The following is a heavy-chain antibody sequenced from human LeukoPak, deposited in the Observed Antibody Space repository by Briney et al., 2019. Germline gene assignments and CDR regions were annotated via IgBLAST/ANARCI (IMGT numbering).Heavy chain of an antibody. CDR3: ARERSVRGVPVANWFDP. CDR2: IYYSGST. CDR1: GGSISSGGYY. V-gene: IGHV4-31*03. J-gene: IGHJ5*02. Sequence: SETLSLTCTVSGGSISSGGYYWSWIRQHPGKGLEWIGYIYYSGSTYYNPSLKSRVTISVDTSKNQFSLKLSSVTAADAAVYYCARERSVRGVPVANWFDPWGQGTLVTVSS. D-gene: IGHD3-10*01.